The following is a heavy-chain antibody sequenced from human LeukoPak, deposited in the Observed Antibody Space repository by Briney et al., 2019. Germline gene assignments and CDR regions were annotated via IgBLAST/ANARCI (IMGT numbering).Heavy chain of an antibody. Sequence: QSGGSLRLSCAASGFTFSGSTMHWVRQASGKGLEWVGRIRSKANSYATAYAASVEGRFTISRGDSKNTAYLQMNSLKTEDTAMYYCTRSITGITAHFDYWGQGTLVTVSS. V-gene: IGHV3-73*01. CDR3: TRSITGITAHFDY. J-gene: IGHJ4*02. CDR1: GFTFSGST. D-gene: IGHD1-7*01. CDR2: IRSKANSYAT.